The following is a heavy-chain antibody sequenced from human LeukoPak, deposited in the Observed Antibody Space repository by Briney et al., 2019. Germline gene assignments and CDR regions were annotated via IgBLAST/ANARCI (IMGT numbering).Heavy chain of an antibody. Sequence: SETLSLTCTVTGGSFSTYYWSWIRQPPGKGLEWIGHFYYSGSTTYNPSLKSRVTFSVDTSRNQFSLKLTSVTAADTALYYCARGQGGDYYLNYFDYWGQGALVTVSS. CDR3: ARGQGGDYYLNYFDY. CDR2: FYYSGST. J-gene: IGHJ4*02. D-gene: IGHD2/OR15-2a*01. V-gene: IGHV4-59*01. CDR1: GGSFSTYY.